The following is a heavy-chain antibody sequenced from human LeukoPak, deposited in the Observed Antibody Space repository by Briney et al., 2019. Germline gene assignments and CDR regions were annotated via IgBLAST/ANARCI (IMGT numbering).Heavy chain of an antibody. CDR1: GFTFSSHA. CDR3: AKGADSSGYPAYFDY. Sequence: GGSLRLSCAASGFTFSSHAMSWVRQAPGKGLEWVSAISGGGGRTWYADSVKGRFTISRDNSKNTLYLQMDSLRAEDTAVYYCAKGADSSGYPAYFDYWGQGTLVSVSS. V-gene: IGHV3-23*01. CDR2: ISGGGGRT. D-gene: IGHD3-22*01. J-gene: IGHJ4*02.